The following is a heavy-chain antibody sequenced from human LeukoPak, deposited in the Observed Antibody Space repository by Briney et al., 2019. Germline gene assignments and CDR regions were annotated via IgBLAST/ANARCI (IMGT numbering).Heavy chain of an antibody. J-gene: IGHJ4*02. Sequence: GASVKVSCKASGYTFTGYYMHWVRQAPGQRLEWMGWINPNSGGTNYAQKFQGRVTMTRDTSISTAYMELSRLRSDDTAVYYCARGRDGYNYVLIDYWGQGTLVTVSS. D-gene: IGHD5-24*01. CDR1: GYTFTGYY. V-gene: IGHV1-2*02. CDR2: INPNSGGT. CDR3: ARGRDGYNYVLIDY.